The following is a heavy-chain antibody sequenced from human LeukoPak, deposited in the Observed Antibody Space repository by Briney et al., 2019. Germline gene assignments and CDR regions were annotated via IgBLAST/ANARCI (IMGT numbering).Heavy chain of an antibody. V-gene: IGHV1-46*01. J-gene: IGHJ5*02. Sequence: ASVKVSCKASGYTFTGYYMHWVRQAPGQGLEWMGLINPSGSSTIYAQKFQGRVTMTRDMSTSTDYMELSSLTSEDTAVYYCARDNSLGDNAWWFDPWGQGTLVTVSS. CDR2: INPSGSST. CDR1: GYTFTGYY. D-gene: IGHD1-26*01. CDR3: ARDNSLGDNAWWFDP.